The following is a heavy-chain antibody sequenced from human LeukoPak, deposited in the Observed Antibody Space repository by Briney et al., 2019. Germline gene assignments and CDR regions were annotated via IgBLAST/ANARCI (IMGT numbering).Heavy chain of an antibody. V-gene: IGHV3-74*01. Sequence: GGSLRLSCEASGFTFSNYWMHWVRQAPGKGLMWVTQISTDGSQTFYADSVKGRFTISRDNAKNTLFLQMDSLRPEDTAVYYCVRSLRSADFWGQGTLVTVSS. CDR1: GFTFSNYW. CDR3: VRSLRSADF. CDR2: ISTDGSQT. J-gene: IGHJ4*02.